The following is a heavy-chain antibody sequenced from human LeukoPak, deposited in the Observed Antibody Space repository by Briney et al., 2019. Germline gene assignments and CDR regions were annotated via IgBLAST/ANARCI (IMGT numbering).Heavy chain of an antibody. D-gene: IGHD1-26*01. V-gene: IGHV1-46*01. CDR1: GYTFTSYY. Sequence: ASVKVSCKASGYTFTSYYMHWVRQAPGQGLEWMGIINPSGGSASYAQKFQGRVTMTRDTSTSTVYMVLSSLRSEDTAVYYCARGETSGSYPNWFDPWGQGTLVTVSS. CDR3: ARGETSGSYPNWFDP. CDR2: INPSGGSA. J-gene: IGHJ5*02.